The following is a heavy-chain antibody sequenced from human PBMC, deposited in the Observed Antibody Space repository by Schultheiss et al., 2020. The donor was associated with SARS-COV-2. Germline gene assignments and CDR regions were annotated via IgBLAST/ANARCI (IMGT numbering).Heavy chain of an antibody. D-gene: IGHD3-16*01. V-gene: IGHV3-23*01. CDR3: ARAGGKTVPALFDY. CDR2: ISGSGGST. CDR1: GFTFSSYA. J-gene: IGHJ4*02. Sequence: GSLRLSCAASGFTFSSYAMSWVRQAPGKGLEWVSAISGSGGSTYYADSVKGRFTIFRDNSKNTLYLQMNSLRAEDTAVYYCARAGGKTVPALFDYWGQGTLVTVSS.